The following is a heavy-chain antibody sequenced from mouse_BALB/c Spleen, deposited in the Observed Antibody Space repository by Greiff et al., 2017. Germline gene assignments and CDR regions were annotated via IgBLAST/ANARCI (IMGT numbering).Heavy chain of an antibody. D-gene: IGHD2-4*01. Sequence: EVKLLESGGGLVQPGGSRKLSCAASGFTFSDYGMAWVRQAPGKGPEWVAFISNLAYSIYYADTVTGRFTISRENAKNTLYLEMSSLRSEDTAMYYCARAYYDYDYYAMDYWGQGTSVTVSS. CDR3: ARAYYDYDYYAMDY. J-gene: IGHJ4*01. V-gene: IGHV5-15*02. CDR2: ISNLAYSI. CDR1: GFTFSDYG.